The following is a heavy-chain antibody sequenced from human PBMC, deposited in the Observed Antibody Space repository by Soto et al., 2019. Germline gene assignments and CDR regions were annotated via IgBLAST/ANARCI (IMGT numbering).Heavy chain of an antibody. V-gene: IGHV3-30*18. J-gene: IGHJ4*02. Sequence: GGSLRLSCAASGFTFSSYGMHWVRQAPGKGLEWVAVISYDGSNKYYADSVKGRFTISRDNSKNTLYLQMNSLRAEDTAVYYCAKDLRGDSSSSVWGQGTLVTVSS. CDR3: AKDLRGDSSSSV. CDR2: ISYDGSNK. CDR1: GFTFSSYG. D-gene: IGHD6-6*01.